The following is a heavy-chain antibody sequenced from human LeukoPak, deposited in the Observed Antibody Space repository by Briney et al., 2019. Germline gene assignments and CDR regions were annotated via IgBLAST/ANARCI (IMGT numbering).Heavy chain of an antibody. CDR1: GGSISSHY. CDR2: IYYSAST. CDR3: ARDNSVGYYFDY. V-gene: IGHV4-59*11. Sequence: SETLSLTCTVSGGSISSHYWSWIRQPPGKGLEWIGYIYYSASTNYNPSLKSRVTISVDTSKNQFSLKLSSVTAADTAVYYCARDNSVGYYFDYWGQGTLVTVSS. D-gene: IGHD2-15*01. J-gene: IGHJ4*02.